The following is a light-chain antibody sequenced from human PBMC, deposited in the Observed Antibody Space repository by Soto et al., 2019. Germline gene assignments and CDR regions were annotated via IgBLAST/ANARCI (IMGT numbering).Light chain of an antibody. CDR3: QQYTNNNKPWI. CDR1: QTISTW. V-gene: IGKV1-5*01. J-gene: IGKJ1*01. Sequence: DIQMTQSPPTLSASVGERVTITCRASQTISTWMAWYQQKPGKAPKLLVYDDSTLPSGVASRFSGSGSGTEFTLIISGRQPDDSATYYCQQYTNNNKPWIFGQGTKVEI. CDR2: DDS.